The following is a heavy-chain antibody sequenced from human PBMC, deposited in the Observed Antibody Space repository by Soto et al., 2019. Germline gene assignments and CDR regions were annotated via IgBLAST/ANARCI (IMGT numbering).Heavy chain of an antibody. CDR2: ISGSGGST. CDR1: GFTFSSYA. Sequence: EVQLLESGGGLVQPGGSLRLSCAASGFTFSSYAMSWVRQAPGKGLEWVSAISGSGGSTYYADSVKGRFTISRDNSKNTLYLQMNSLRAEDTAVYYCAKDFAYGGGDCYPEYFQHWGQGTLVTVSS. V-gene: IGHV3-23*01. J-gene: IGHJ1*01. CDR3: AKDFAYGGGDCYPEYFQH. D-gene: IGHD2-21*02.